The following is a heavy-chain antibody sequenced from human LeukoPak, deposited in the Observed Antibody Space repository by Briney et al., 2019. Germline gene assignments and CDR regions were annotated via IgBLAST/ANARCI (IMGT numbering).Heavy chain of an antibody. CDR1: GGSISSGDYY. V-gene: IGHV4-61*08. J-gene: IGHJ4*02. Sequence: SETLSLTCTVSGGSISSGDYYWSWIRQPPGEGLEWIGYIYYSGSTNYNPSLKSRVTISVDTSKNQFSLKLSSVTAADTAAYYCARESSSFFDYWGQGTLVTVSS. CDR2: IYYSGST. CDR3: ARESSSFFDY. D-gene: IGHD6-13*01.